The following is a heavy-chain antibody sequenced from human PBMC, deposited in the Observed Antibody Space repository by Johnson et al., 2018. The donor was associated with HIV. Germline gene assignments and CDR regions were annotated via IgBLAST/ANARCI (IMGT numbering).Heavy chain of an antibody. J-gene: IGHJ3*02. V-gene: IGHV3-30-3*01. CDR2: ISYDGSNK. D-gene: IGHD1-1*01. Sequence: QVQLVESGGGVVQPGRSLRLSCAASGFTFSSYAMHWVRQAPGKGLEWVAVISYDGSNKYYADSVKGRFTISRDNSKNTLYLQMNSLRAEDTAVYYCARFPPGERDDAFDIWGQGTMVTVSS. CDR1: GFTFSSYA. CDR3: ARFPPGERDDAFDI.